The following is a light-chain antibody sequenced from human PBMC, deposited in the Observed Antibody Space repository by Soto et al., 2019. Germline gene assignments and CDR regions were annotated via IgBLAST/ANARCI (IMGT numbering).Light chain of an antibody. CDR2: DVS. Sequence: QSVLTQPASVSGSPGQSITISCTGTSSDVGGYNYVSWYQQHPGKAPKFMIYDVSSRPSGVSNRFSGSKSGNTASLTISGLQAEDEADYYCSSYTPSNTRQIVFGTGTKVTVL. CDR3: SSYTPSNTRQIV. CDR1: SSDVGGYNY. J-gene: IGLJ1*01. V-gene: IGLV2-14*01.